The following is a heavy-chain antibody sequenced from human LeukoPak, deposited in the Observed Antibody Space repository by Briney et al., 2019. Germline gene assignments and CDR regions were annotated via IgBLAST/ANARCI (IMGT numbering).Heavy chain of an antibody. J-gene: IGHJ3*02. CDR2: INPSGGST. Sequence: ASVKVSCKASGYTFTSYYMHWVRQAPGQGLEWMGIINPSGGSTSYAQKFQGRVTMTRDMPTSTVYMELSSLRSEDTAVYYCARARTREVAVDAFDIWGQGTMVTLSS. CDR3: ARARTREVAVDAFDI. CDR1: GYTFTSYY. V-gene: IGHV1-46*01. D-gene: IGHD6-19*01.